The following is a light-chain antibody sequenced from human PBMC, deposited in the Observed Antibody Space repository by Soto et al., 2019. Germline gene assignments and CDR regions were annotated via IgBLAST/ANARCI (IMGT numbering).Light chain of an antibody. CDR2: AAS. Sequence: DIQMTQSPSSVSASVGDRVTFTCRASHGISSWLAWYQQKPGKAPKLLIYAASSLQSGVPSRFSGSGSGTEFTLTISSLQPDDFATYYCQHYNSYSEAFGQGTKVDIK. CDR3: QHYNSYSEA. J-gene: IGKJ1*01. V-gene: IGKV1D-16*01. CDR1: HGISSW.